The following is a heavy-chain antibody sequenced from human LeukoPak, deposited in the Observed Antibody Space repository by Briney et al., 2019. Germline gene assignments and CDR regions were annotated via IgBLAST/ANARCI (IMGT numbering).Heavy chain of an antibody. V-gene: IGHV3-21*01. J-gene: IGHJ4*02. D-gene: IGHD3-10*01. CDR1: GFTFSSYW. CDR3: AIDTDYYGSGSYYKTYFDY. CDR2: ISSSSSHI. Sequence: GGSLRLSCAASGFTFSSYWMNWVRQAPGKGLEWVSSISSSSSHIYYADSVKGRFTISRDNAKNSLYLQMNSLRAEDTAVYYCAIDTDYYGSGSYYKTYFDYWGQGALVTVSS.